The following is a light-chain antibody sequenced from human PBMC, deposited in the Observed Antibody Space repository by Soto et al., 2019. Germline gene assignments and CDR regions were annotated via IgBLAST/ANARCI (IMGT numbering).Light chain of an antibody. CDR1: QCVFKGSNNKDC. V-gene: IGKV4-1*01. J-gene: IGKJ2*01. CDR2: WAS. Sequence: QCVFKGSNNKDCLAWYQQKPGQPPKLLLYWASTRESGVPDRFSGSGSGTDFTLTISSLQAEDVAIYYCQQFSSPPFFPFGQGTKVDIK. CDR3: QQFSSPPFFP.